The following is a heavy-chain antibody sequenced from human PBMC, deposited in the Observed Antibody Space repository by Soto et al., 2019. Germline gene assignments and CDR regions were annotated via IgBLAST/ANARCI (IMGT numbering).Heavy chain of an antibody. Sequence: EVQLVESGGGLVQPGGSLRLSCAASGFTFSSYWMHWVRQAPGKGLVWVSRINPDGSTTSFADAVKGRFTISRDNAKNTLYLQINSLRAEDTAVYYCARVASGSYSWRDAWGQGTLVPVSS. J-gene: IGHJ5*02. CDR2: INPDGSTT. CDR3: ARVASGSYSWRDA. V-gene: IGHV3-74*01. D-gene: IGHD1-26*01. CDR1: GFTFSSYW.